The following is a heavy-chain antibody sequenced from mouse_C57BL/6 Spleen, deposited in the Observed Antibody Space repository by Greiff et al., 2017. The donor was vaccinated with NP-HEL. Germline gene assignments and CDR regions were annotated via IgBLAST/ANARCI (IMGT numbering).Heavy chain of an antibody. CDR1: GYTFTDYY. D-gene: IGHD1-1*01. V-gene: IGHV1-26*01. CDR2: INPNNGGT. Sequence: EVQLQQSGPELVKPGASVKISCKASGYTFTDYYMNWVKQSHGKSLEWIGDINPNNGGTSYNQKFKGKATLTVDKSSSTAYMELRSLTSEDSAVYYCARGVTTVVEYFDYWGQGTTLTVSS. CDR3: ARGVTTVVEYFDY. J-gene: IGHJ2*01.